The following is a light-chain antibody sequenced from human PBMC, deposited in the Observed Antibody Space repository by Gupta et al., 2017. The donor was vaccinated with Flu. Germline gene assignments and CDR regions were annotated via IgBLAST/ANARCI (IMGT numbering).Light chain of an antibody. CDR1: NSDVGRSDS. CDR3: SSYTSTSSFYV. Sequence: QSALTQPASVSGFPGQSITISCTGTNSDVGRSDSVSWYQQHPDKAPKLIIFDVTNRPSGVSSRFAGSKSGNTASLTISGLQAEDETDYYCSSYTSTSSFYVFGTGTRVTVL. V-gene: IGLV2-14*03. J-gene: IGLJ1*01. CDR2: DVT.